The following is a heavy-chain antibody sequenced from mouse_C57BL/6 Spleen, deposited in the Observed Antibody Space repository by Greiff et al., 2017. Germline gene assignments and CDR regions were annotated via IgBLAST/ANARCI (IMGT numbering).Heavy chain of an antibody. CDR3: ARGNYDYDGTWFAY. V-gene: IGHV1-42*01. CDR2: INPSTGGT. CDR1: GYSFTGYY. J-gene: IGHJ3*01. D-gene: IGHD2-4*01. Sequence: EVQLQQSGPELVKPGASVKISCKASGYSFTGYYMNWVKQSPEKSLEWIGEINPSTGGTTYNQKFKAKATLTVDKSSSPAYMQLKSLTSEDSAVYDCARGNYDYDGTWFAYWGQGTLVTVAA.